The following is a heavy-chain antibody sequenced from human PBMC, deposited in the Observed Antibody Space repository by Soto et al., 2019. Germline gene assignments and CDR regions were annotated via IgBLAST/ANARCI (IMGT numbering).Heavy chain of an antibody. CDR3: ARVVLLERPNYYGMDV. D-gene: IGHD1-1*01. V-gene: IGHV4-4*02. CDR1: GGSISSSNR. CDR2: IFNSGNT. J-gene: IGHJ6*02. Sequence: SETLSLTCAVSGGSISSSNRWSWVRQPPGKGLEWIGEIFNSGNTDDNPSLKSRVIISVDKSKNQFSLRLSSVTAADTAVYYCARVVLLERPNYYGMDVWGQGTTVTVSS.